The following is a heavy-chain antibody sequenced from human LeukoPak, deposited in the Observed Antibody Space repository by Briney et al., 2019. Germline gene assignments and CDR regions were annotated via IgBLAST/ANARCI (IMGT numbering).Heavy chain of an antibody. V-gene: IGHV3-7*05. Sequence: PGGSLKLSCAASGSTFSGSAMHWVRQASGKGLEWVANIKHDGSEKYYVDSVKGRFTISRDNAKSSLFLQMNSLRVEDTAVYYCARGMTTGDWGQGTLVTVSS. J-gene: IGHJ4*02. D-gene: IGHD4-17*01. CDR2: IKHDGSEK. CDR3: ARGMTTGD. CDR1: GSTFSGSA.